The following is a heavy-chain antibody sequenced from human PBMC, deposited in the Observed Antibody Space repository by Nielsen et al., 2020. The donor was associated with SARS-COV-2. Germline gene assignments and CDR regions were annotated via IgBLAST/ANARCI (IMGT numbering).Heavy chain of an antibody. CDR2: ILPIFGAR. J-gene: IGHJ4*02. D-gene: IGHD5-12*01. CDR1: GCTFCSHG. CDR3: TRDRFSAYDCGF. Sequence: SVKVSCKASGCTFCSHGVTWLRHAPRQGLEWMVGILPIFGARNYAQQFQGRVTITSDESTSTAYLDLSSLISDDSAIYYCTRDRFSAYDCGFWGQGTLVTVSS. V-gene: IGHV1-69*13.